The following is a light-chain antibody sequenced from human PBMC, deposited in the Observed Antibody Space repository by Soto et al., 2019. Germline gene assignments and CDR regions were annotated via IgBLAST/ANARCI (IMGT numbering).Light chain of an antibody. CDR1: QRVPTKY. CDR3: QHYGDSPS. J-gene: IGKJ4*01. Sequence: IVLTQSPGTLSLSPGERATLSCRASQRVPTKYLAWFQQKPGQAPRLLMNDVSTRVTGSPDRFSGSGSETDFTLTISRLEPEDFAVYYCQHYGDSPSFGGGTKVEMK. CDR2: DVS. V-gene: IGKV3-20*01.